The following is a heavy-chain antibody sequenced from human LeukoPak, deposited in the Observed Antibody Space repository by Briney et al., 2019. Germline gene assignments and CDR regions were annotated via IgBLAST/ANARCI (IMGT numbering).Heavy chain of an antibody. J-gene: IGHJ4*02. CDR3: TTSLGYSYGGCGY. D-gene: IGHD5-18*01. CDR1: GFTFSNAW. Sequence: GGSLRLSCAASGFTFSNAWMSWVRQAPGKGLEWVGRIKSKTDGGTTDYAAPVKGRFTISRDDSKNTLYLQMNSLKTEDKAVYYCTTSLGYSYGGCGYWGQGTLVTVSS. CDR2: IKSKTDGGTT. V-gene: IGHV3-15*01.